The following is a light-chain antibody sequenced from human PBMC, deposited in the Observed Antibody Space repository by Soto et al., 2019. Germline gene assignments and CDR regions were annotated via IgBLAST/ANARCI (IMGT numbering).Light chain of an antibody. Sequence: QSVLTQPASVSGSPGQSSTISCTGTSIYVGSYNLVSWYQQHPGKAPKLMIYEVSKRPSGVSNRFSGSKSGNTASLTISGLQAEDEADYYCCSYAGSSTFDVVFGGGTKLTVL. CDR3: CSYAGSSTFDVV. J-gene: IGLJ2*01. CDR2: EVS. CDR1: SIYVGSYNL. V-gene: IGLV2-23*02.